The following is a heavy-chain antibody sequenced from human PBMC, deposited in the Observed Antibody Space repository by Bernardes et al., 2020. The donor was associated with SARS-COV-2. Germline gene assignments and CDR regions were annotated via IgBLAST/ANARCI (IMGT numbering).Heavy chain of an antibody. CDR3: AREALAEAWIQLWLGGDYYYGMDV. V-gene: IGHV3-33*01. CDR1: GFTFSSYG. D-gene: IGHD5-18*01. J-gene: IGHJ6*02. Sequence: GGYLRLSGAASGFTFSSYGMHWVRQAPGKGLEWVAVIWYDGSNKYYADSVKGRFTISRDNSKNTLYLQMNSLRAEDTAVYYCAREALAEAWIQLWLGGDYYYGMDVWGQGTTVTVAS. CDR2: IWYDGSNK.